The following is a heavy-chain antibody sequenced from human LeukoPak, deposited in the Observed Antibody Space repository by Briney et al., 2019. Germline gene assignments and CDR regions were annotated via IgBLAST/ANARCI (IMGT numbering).Heavy chain of an antibody. CDR3: ARGMGYYDIVTDYSEEDAFDI. CDR1: GGSISSGGYY. CDR2: IYYSGST. Sequence: TSQTLSLTCTASGGSISSGGYYWSWIRQHPGKGLEWIGYIYYSGSTYYNPSLKSRVTISVDTSKNQFSLKLSSVTAADTAVYYCARGMGYYDIVTDYSEEDAFDIWGQGTMVTVSS. V-gene: IGHV4-31*03. D-gene: IGHD3-9*01. J-gene: IGHJ3*02.